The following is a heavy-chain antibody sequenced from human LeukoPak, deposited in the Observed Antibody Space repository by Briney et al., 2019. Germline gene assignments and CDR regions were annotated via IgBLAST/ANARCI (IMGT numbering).Heavy chain of an antibody. Sequence: GESLKISCKGSGYSFTSYWIAWVRQMPGKGLEWMGIIYPGDSHTRYSPSFQGQVTISADKSISTAYLRWSSLKASDTAMYYCARYGTAMVSGLFDYWGQGTLVTVSS. D-gene: IGHD5-18*01. CDR3: ARYGTAMVSGLFDY. CDR1: GYSFTSYW. V-gene: IGHV5-51*01. CDR2: IYPGDSHT. J-gene: IGHJ4*02.